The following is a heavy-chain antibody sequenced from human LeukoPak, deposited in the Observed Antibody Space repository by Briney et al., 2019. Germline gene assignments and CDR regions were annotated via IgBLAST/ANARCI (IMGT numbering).Heavy chain of an antibody. J-gene: IGHJ6*03. D-gene: IGHD5-24*01. CDR2: ISSGGSAI. CDR3: ARGQPQMATIRLYYYYYMDV. CDR1: GFTFSDYY. Sequence: GGSLRLSCAASGFTFSDYYMSWIRQTPGKGLEWLSYISSGGSAIYYADSVKGRFTISRDNAKNSLYLQMNSLRAEDTAVYYCARGQPQMATIRLYYYYYMDVWGKGTTVTVSS. V-gene: IGHV3-11*04.